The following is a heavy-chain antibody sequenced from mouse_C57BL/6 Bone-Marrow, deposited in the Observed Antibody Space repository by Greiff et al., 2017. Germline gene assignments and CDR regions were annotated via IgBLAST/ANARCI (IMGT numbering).Heavy chain of an antibody. J-gene: IGHJ4*01. CDR2: INPNNGGT. CDR1: GYTFTDYY. CDR3: ARNYYGSSYGFYAMDY. Sequence: EVQLQQSGPELVKPGASVKISCKASGYTFTDYYMNWVKQSHGKSLEWIGDINPNNGGTSYNQKFKGKATLTVDKSSSTAYMALRSLTSEDSAVYYCARNYYGSSYGFYAMDYWGQGTSVTVSS. V-gene: IGHV1-26*01. D-gene: IGHD1-1*01.